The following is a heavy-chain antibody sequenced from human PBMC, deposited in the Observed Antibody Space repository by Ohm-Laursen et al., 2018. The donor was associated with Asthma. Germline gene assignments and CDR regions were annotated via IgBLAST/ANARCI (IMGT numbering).Heavy chain of an antibody. CDR2: GGSYYDGGLK. CDR1: GFTFRSYA. V-gene: IGHV3-30-3*01. D-gene: IGHD3-3*01. J-gene: IGHJ4*02. CDR3: ARDVMEWYLPAFDF. Sequence: SLRLSCTASGFTFRSYAMHWVRQAPGKGLEWVAVGGSYYDGGLKYYADSANGRFTVSRDDSKNTLYLQMNSLRPDDTAVYYCARDVMEWYLPAFDFWGQRTLVTVSS.